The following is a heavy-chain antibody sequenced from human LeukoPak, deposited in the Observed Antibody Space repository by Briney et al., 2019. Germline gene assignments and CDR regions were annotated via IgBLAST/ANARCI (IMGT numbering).Heavy chain of an antibody. CDR2: NNPNSGGT. V-gene: IGHV1-2*02. CDR1: GYTFTGYY. Sequence: ASVKVSCKASGYTFTGYYVHWVRQAPGQGLEWMGWNNPNSGGTNYAQKFQGRVTMTRDTSISTAYMELSRLRSDDTAVYYCARPPPHDFWSGHHYFDYWGQGTLVTVSS. J-gene: IGHJ4*02. CDR3: ARPPPHDFWSGHHYFDY. D-gene: IGHD3-3*01.